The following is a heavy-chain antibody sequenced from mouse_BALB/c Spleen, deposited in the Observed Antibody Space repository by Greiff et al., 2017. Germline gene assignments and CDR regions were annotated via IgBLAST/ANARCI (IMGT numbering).Heavy chain of an antibody. CDR1: GYTFTDYW. Sequence: VQLQQPGAELVMPGASVKMSCKASGYTFTDYWMHWVKQRPGQGLEWIGAIDTSDSYTSYNQKFKGKATLTVDESSSTAYMQLSSLTSEDSAVYYCARRDAMDYWGQGTSVTVSS. CDR3: ARRDAMDY. CDR2: IDTSDSYT. V-gene: IGHV1-69*01. J-gene: IGHJ4*01.